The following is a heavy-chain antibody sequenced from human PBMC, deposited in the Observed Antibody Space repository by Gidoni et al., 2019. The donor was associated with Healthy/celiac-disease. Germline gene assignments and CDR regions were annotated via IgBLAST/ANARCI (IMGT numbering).Heavy chain of an antibody. CDR3: ARVDFSAGRTVDY. D-gene: IGHD3-3*01. V-gene: IGHV3-11*06. CDR2: ISSSSSYT. CDR1: GFTFSDYY. Sequence: QVQLAESGGGLVKPGGSLRLSCAASGFTFSDYYMSWIRPAPGKGLEWVSYISSSSSYTNYADSVKGRFTISRDNAKNSLYLQMNSLRAEDTAVYYCARVDFSAGRTVDYWGQGTLVTVSS. J-gene: IGHJ4*02.